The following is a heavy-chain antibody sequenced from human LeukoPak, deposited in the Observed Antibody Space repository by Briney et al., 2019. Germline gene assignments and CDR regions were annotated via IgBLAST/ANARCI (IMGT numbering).Heavy chain of an antibody. CDR1: GGTFSSYA. D-gene: IGHD5-24*01. Sequence: GASVKVSCKASGGTFSSYAISWVRQAPGQGLEWMGRIIPILGIANYAQKFQGRVTITADKSTSTAYMELSSPRSEDTAVYYCARDRDGADRIILWGQGTLVTVSS. CDR2: IIPILGIA. V-gene: IGHV1-69*04. J-gene: IGHJ4*02. CDR3: ARDRDGADRIIL.